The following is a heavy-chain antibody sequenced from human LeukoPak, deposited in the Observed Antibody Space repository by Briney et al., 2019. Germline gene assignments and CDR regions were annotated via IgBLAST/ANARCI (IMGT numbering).Heavy chain of an antibody. J-gene: IGHJ3*02. CDR1: GYSFTIYW. CDR3: ARRRDERGYQEILDI. Sequence: ESLKISCKGSGYSFTIYWIGWVRQMTAKGLEWMGFVYPSVSDTRNSPSFPGQVTISADKPTSTAYLQWCRLKASHTALCHCARRRDERGYQEILDIWGQGTMVTVSS. D-gene: IGHD5-18*01. V-gene: IGHV5-51*04. CDR2: VYPSVSDT.